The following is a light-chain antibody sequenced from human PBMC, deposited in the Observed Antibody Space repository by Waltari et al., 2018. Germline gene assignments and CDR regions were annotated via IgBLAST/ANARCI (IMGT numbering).Light chain of an antibody. Sequence: DIVMTQSPDSLAVSLGERATINCTSSQTVLYRSNNKNYLAWYQHKPGQPPNLRSYWASTRESGVPDRVSGSGSGTDFTLTISSLQAEDGAAYYCQQYHSSPFTFGQGTRLEIK. CDR2: WAS. V-gene: IGKV4-1*01. J-gene: IGKJ5*01. CDR3: QQYHSSPFT. CDR1: QTVLYRSNNKNY.